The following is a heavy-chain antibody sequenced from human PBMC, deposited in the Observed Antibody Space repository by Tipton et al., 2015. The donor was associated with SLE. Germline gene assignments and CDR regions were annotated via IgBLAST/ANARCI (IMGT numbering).Heavy chain of an antibody. V-gene: IGHV3-21*01. Sequence: SLRLSCAASGFTFSDYTMNWVRQAPGKGLEWVSSISSKSSHIYYAEPVKGRFTISRDNAKNSLYLQMNSLRAEDTAVYYCARVPVLEWLWVDYWGQGTLVTVSS. CDR1: GFTFSDYT. J-gene: IGHJ4*02. CDR3: ARVPVLEWLWVDY. CDR2: ISSKSSHI. D-gene: IGHD3-3*01.